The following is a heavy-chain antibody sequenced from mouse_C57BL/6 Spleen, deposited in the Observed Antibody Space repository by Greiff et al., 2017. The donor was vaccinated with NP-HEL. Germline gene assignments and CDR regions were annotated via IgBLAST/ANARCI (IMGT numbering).Heavy chain of an antibody. CDR3: VSGEGWFAY. J-gene: IGHJ3*01. Sequence: EVQLQESGGGLVQPKGSLKLSCAASGFSFNTYAMNWVRQAPGKGLEWVARIRSKSNNYATYYADSVKDRFTISSDDSESMLYLQMNNLKTEDTAMYYCVSGEGWFAYWGQGTLVTVSA. CDR2: IRSKSNNYAT. V-gene: IGHV10-1*01. CDR1: GFSFNTYA.